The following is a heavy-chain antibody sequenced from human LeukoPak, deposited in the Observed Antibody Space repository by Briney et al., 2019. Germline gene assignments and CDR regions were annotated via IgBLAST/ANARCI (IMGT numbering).Heavy chain of an antibody. Sequence: PSETLSLTCTVSGGSISSYYWSWIRQPAGKGLEWIGRIYTSGSANYNPSLKSRVTMSVDTSKNQFSLKLSSVTAPDTAVLYCAKGWNLAAAGTYWFDPWGQGTLVTVSS. V-gene: IGHV4-4*07. D-gene: IGHD6-13*01. J-gene: IGHJ5*02. CDR2: IYTSGSA. CDR1: GGSISSYY. CDR3: AKGWNLAAAGTYWFDP.